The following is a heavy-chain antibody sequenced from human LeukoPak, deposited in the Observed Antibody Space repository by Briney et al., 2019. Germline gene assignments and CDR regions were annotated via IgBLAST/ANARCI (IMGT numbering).Heavy chain of an antibody. Sequence: GGSLRLSCAASGFTFSDYYMSWIRQAPGKGLEWVSYISSRSTYTNYADSVKGRFTISRDNAKNSLYQQMNSLRAEDTAVYYCARAGQLYYDTTDKRRIYFDYWGQGTLVTVSS. CDR3: ARAGQLYYDTTDKRRIYFDY. D-gene: IGHD3-22*01. CDR1: GFTFSDYY. J-gene: IGHJ4*02. V-gene: IGHV3-11*05. CDR2: ISSRSTYT.